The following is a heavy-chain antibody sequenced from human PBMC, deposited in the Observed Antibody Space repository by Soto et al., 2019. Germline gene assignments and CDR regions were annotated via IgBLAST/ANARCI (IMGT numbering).Heavy chain of an antibody. J-gene: IGHJ6*02. CDR1: GYTFTGYY. D-gene: IGHD3-3*01. CDR2: INPNSGGT. Sequence: GASVKVSCKASGYTFTGYYMHWVRQAPGQGLEWMGWINPNSGGTNYAQKFQGWVTMTRDTSISTAYMELSRLRPDDTAVYYCARAAYDFWSGYSPGGMDVWGQGTTVTVSS. CDR3: ARAAYDFWSGYSPGGMDV. V-gene: IGHV1-2*04.